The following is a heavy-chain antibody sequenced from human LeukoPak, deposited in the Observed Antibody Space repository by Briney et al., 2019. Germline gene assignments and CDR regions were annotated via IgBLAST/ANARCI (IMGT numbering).Heavy chain of an antibody. V-gene: IGHV5-51*01. CDR2: IYPGDSDT. Sequence: GESLKISCKGSRYSFTSYWIGWVRQMPGKGLEWMGIIYPGDSDTRYSPSFQGQVTISADKSISTAYLQLSSLMASDTAMYYCATSRGIMITFGGVIGDAFDIWGQGTMVTVSS. CDR1: RYSFTSYW. J-gene: IGHJ3*02. D-gene: IGHD3-16*02. CDR3: ATSRGIMITFGGVIGDAFDI.